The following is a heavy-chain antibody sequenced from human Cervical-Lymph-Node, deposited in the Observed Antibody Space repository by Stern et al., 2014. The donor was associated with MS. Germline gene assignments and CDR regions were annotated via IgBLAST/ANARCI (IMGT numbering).Heavy chain of an antibody. CDR1: GYTFTSYY. J-gene: IGHJ4*02. D-gene: IGHD3-3*01. V-gene: IGHV1-46*01. CDR3: ASENYDFWSGQRTGQIDY. CDR2: INPSGGST. Sequence: QVQLVQSGAEVKKPGASVKVSCKASGYTFTSYYMHWVRQAPGQGLEWMGIINPSGGSTSYAQKFQGRVTMTRDTSTSTVYMELSSLRSEDTAVYYCASENYDFWSGQRTGQIDYWGQGTLVTVSS.